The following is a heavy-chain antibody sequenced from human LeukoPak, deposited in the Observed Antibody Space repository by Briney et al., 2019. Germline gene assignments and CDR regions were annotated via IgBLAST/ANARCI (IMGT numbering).Heavy chain of an antibody. CDR3: AKDISSSSWYYYYYGMDV. CDR1: GFTFSSYA. Sequence: PGGSLRLSCAASGFTFSSYAMSWVRQAPGKGLEWVSAISGSGGSTYYADSVKGRFTISRDNSKNTLYLQMNSLRAEDTAVYYCAKDISSSSWYYYYYGMDVWGQGTTVTVSS. D-gene: IGHD6-13*01. CDR2: ISGSGGST. J-gene: IGHJ6*02. V-gene: IGHV3-23*01.